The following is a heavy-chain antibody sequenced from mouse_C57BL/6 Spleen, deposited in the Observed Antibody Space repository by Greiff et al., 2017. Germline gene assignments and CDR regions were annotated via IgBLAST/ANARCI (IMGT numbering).Heavy chain of an antibody. CDR1: GYTFTSYW. D-gene: IGHD1-1*01. V-gene: IGHV1-64*01. CDR2: IHPNSGST. J-gene: IGHJ4*01. Sequence: VKLQQPGAELVKPGASVKLSCKASGYTFTSYWMHWVKQRPGQGLEWIGMIHPNSGSTNYNEKFKSKATLTVDKSSSTAYMQLSSLTSEDSAVYYCARESSFYAMDYWGQGTSVTVSS. CDR3: ARESSFYAMDY.